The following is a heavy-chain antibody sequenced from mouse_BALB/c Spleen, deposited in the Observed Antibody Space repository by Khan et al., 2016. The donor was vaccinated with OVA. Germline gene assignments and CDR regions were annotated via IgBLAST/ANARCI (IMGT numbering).Heavy chain of an antibody. CDR2: ISTGGHYT. J-gene: IGHJ4*01. Sequence: EVELVESGGGVVKPGGSLKLPCSATGFTFSSFAMSWVRQTPEKRLEWVATISTGGHYTFYPDSVKGRFTISRDNARNTLYLQMSSLRSEDTAMYYCARSLVDYYAMDYWGQGTSVTVSS. V-gene: IGHV5-9-3*01. CDR3: ARSLVDYYAMDY. D-gene: IGHD2-2*01. CDR1: GFTFSSFA.